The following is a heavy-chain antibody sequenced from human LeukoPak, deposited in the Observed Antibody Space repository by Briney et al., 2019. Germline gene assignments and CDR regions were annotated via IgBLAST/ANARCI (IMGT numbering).Heavy chain of an antibody. CDR1: GYTFTNYG. J-gene: IGHJ6*04. CDR3: ARDGDCTTTSCYSLYDYYVMDV. CDR2: ISVYNGNT. V-gene: IGHV1-18*04. D-gene: IGHD2-2*01. Sequence: ASVKVTCKASGYTFTNYGISWVRQAPGQGLEWMGWISVYNGNTNYAQKLQGRVTMTTDTSTSTAYMELRSLRSDDTAVYYCARDGDCTTTSCYSLYDYYVMDVWGKGTTVTVSS.